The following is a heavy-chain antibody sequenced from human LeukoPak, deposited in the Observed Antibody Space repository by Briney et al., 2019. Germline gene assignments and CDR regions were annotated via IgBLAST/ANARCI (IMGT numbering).Heavy chain of an antibody. V-gene: IGHV1-69*04. CDR3: ARGDCSGGHCYSDFAY. Sequence: SVKVSCKASGYTFTSYDINWVRQATGQGLEWMGRILPILGITDAAQKFQGRVTITADKSTTTAYMELSSLRSEDTAVYYCARGDCSGGHCYSDFAYWGQGTLVTVSS. J-gene: IGHJ4*02. D-gene: IGHD2-15*01. CDR2: ILPILGIT. CDR1: GYTFTSYD.